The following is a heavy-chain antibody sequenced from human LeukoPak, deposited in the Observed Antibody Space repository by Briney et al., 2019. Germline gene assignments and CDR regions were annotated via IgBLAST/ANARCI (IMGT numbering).Heavy chain of an antibody. D-gene: IGHD3-22*01. CDR3: AKVPDYYDSSGPIDY. CDR1: GFTFSSYA. V-gene: IGHV3-23*01. CDR2: ISGSGGST. Sequence: GGSLRLSCAASGFTFSSYAMSWVRQAPGKGLEWVSAISGSGGSTYYADSVKGRFTISRDNSKNTLYLQMNSLRAEDTAVYYCAKVPDYYDSSGPIDYWGQGTLVTVSS. J-gene: IGHJ4*02.